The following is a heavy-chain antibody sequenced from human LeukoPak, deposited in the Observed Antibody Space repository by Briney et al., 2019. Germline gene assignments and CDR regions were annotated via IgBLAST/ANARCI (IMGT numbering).Heavy chain of an antibody. V-gene: IGHV4-61*02. CDR2: IYTSGST. Sequence: SETLSLTCTVSGGSISSGSYYWSWIRQPAGKGLEWIGRIYTSGSTNYNPSLKSRVTISVDTSKNQFSLKLSSVTAADTAVYYCARGLLDYYDSSGYYNAFDIWGQGTMVTVSS. CDR1: GGSISSGSYY. D-gene: IGHD3-22*01. J-gene: IGHJ3*02. CDR3: ARGLLDYYDSSGYYNAFDI.